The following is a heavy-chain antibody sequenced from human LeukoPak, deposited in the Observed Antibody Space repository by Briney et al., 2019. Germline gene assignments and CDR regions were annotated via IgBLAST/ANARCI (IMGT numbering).Heavy chain of an antibody. CDR1: GGSISSSSYY. Sequence: SETLSLTCTVSGGSISSSSYYWSWIRQHPGKGLEWIGYIYYSGSTYYNPSLKSRVTISVDTSKNQFSLKLSSVTAADTAVYYCARAVVLAAAGRRDNWFDPWGQGTLVTVSS. CDR2: IYYSGST. V-gene: IGHV4-31*03. D-gene: IGHD6-13*01. CDR3: ARAVVLAAAGRRDNWFDP. J-gene: IGHJ5*02.